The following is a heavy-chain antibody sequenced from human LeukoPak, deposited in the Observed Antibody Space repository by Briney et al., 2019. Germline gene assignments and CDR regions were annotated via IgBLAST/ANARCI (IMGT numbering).Heavy chain of an antibody. Sequence: SVKVSCKASGYTFTSYYMHWVRQAPGQGLEWMGGIIPIFGTANYAQKFQGRVTITADESTSTAYMELSSLRSEDTAVYYCARGSYYYGSGSYSWFDPWGQGTLVTVSS. CDR2: IIPIFGTA. V-gene: IGHV1-69*13. CDR3: ARGSYYYGSGSYSWFDP. CDR1: GYTFTSYY. D-gene: IGHD3-10*01. J-gene: IGHJ5*02.